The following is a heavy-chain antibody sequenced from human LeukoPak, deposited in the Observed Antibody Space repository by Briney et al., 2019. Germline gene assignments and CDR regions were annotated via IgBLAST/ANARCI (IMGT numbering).Heavy chain of an antibody. Sequence: GASVKVSCKASGYTFTSHDINWVRQATGQGLEWMGWMNPNSGNTGYAQKFQGRVTMTRNTSISTAYMELSSLRSEDTAVYYCARDSIAEWLPHGSMDVWGQGTTVTVSS. CDR3: ARDSIAEWLPHGSMDV. CDR1: GYTFTSHD. D-gene: IGHD6-13*01. V-gene: IGHV1-8*01. J-gene: IGHJ6*02. CDR2: MNPNSGNT.